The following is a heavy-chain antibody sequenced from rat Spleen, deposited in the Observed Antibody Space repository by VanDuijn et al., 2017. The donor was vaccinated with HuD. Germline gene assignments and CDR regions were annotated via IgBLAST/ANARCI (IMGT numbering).Heavy chain of an antibody. J-gene: IGHJ3*01. Sequence: QVQLKESGPGLVQPSQTLSLTCTVSGFSLSNYGVFWVRQPPGKGLEWMGLIWGNGNTNYNSALKSRLSISRDTSKSQVFLKMNSLQTDDTAIYFCTRSEGSYYYDGTYYYPFAYWGQGTLVTVSS. CDR2: IWGNGNT. CDR1: GFSLSNYG. CDR3: TRSEGSYYYDGTYYYPFAY. V-gene: IGHV2-13*01. D-gene: IGHD1-12*02.